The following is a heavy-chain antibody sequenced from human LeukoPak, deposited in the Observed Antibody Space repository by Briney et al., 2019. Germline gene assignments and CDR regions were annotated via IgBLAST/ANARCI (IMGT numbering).Heavy chain of an antibody. D-gene: IGHD3-22*01. J-gene: IGHJ6*02. CDR3: ASPYDSSGYYPSRSPYYYYYGMDV. CDR1: GGTFSSYA. CDR2: IIPIFGTA. Sequence: ASVKVSCTASGGTFSSYAISWVRQAPGQGLEWMGGIIPIFGTANYAQKFQGRVTITADESTSTAYMELSSLRSEDTAVYYCASPYDSSGYYPSRSPYYYYYGMDVWGQGTTVTVSS. V-gene: IGHV1-69*13.